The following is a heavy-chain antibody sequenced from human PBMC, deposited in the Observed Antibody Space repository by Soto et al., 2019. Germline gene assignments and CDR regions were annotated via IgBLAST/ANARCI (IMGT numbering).Heavy chain of an antibody. CDR2: ISVDNGNT. J-gene: IGHJ4*02. V-gene: IGHV1-18*01. CDR1: GYNFNNYM. D-gene: IGHD5-12*01. CDR3: ARNSGYCDY. Sequence: QVQLMQSGAEVKKPGASVKVSCKASGYNFNNYMINWVRQAPGQGPECMGWISVDNGNTNYAQKFQGRVTMTTDTSTSTAYMELRSLSSDGTAVYYCARNSGYCDYWGQGSLVTVSS.